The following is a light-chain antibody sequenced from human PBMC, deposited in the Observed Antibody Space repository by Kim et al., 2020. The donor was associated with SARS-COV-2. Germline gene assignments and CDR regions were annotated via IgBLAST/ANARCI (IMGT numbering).Light chain of an antibody. V-gene: IGLV3-1*01. J-gene: IGLJ2*01. CDR3: QAWDSSTAV. Sequence: SVSPGQTASITCSGDKLGDKYACCYQQKPGQSPVLVIYQDSKRPSGIPERFSGSNSGNTATLTIGGTQAMDEADYYCQAWDSSTAVFGGGTQLTVL. CDR1: KLGDKY. CDR2: QDS.